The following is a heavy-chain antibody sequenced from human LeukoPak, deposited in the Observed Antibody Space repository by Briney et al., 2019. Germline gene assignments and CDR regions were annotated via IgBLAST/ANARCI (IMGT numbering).Heavy chain of an antibody. V-gene: IGHV3-30*04. J-gene: IGHJ3*01. D-gene: IGHD2-2*01. CDR3: ARAGGDCITTSCHFGHAFDL. CDR2: TSYDGRND. CDR1: GFTFSSYA. Sequence: GGSLRLSCAASGFTFSSYAIYWVRQAPGKGVEWVAVTSYDGRNDYYGDSVKGRFTVFRDNSTSTVFAQINSLRADDTAVYYCARAGGDCITTSCHFGHAFDLWGQGTLVTVSP.